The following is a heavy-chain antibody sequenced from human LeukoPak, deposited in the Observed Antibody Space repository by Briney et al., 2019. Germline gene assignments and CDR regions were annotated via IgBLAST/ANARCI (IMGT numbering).Heavy chain of an antibody. Sequence: PSETLSLTCTVSGGSISSSSYYWGWIRQPPGKGLEWIGSIFYSGRTYYNPSLKSRVTISVDTSKNQFSLKLSSVTAADTAVYYCARDWSHGSQEFDYWGQGTLVTVSS. J-gene: IGHJ4*02. CDR2: IFYSGRT. CDR1: GGSISSSSYY. V-gene: IGHV4-39*07. CDR3: ARDWSHGSQEFDY.